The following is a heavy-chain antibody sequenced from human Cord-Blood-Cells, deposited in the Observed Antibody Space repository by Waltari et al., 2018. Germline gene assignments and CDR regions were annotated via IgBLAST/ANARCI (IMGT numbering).Heavy chain of an antibody. CDR3: ARDVYSSSWYYYYGMDV. D-gene: IGHD6-13*01. CDR2: ISAYNGNT. Sequence: EVKKPGASVKVSCKASGYTFTSYGISWVRQAPGQGLEWMGWISAYNGNTNYAQKLQGRVTMTTDTSTSTAYMELRSLRSDDTAVYYCARDVYSSSWYYYYGMDVWGQGTTVTVSS. J-gene: IGHJ6*02. CDR1: GYTFTSYG. V-gene: IGHV1-18*01.